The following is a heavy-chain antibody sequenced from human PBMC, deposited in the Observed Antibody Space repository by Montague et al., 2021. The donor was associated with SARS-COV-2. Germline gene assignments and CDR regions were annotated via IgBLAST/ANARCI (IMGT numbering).Heavy chain of an antibody. D-gene: IGHD6-13*01. Sequence: SETLSLTCTVSGVSISSSNYYWDWIRQPPGKGLEWIGSIYYSGSTYYXPSLKSRVTISVDTSKNQFSLKLSSVTAADTAVYYCAGQRGSSPFDNWGQGTMVTVSS. J-gene: IGHJ4*02. CDR3: AGQRGSSPFDN. CDR1: GVSISSSNYY. V-gene: IGHV4-39*01. CDR2: IYYSGST.